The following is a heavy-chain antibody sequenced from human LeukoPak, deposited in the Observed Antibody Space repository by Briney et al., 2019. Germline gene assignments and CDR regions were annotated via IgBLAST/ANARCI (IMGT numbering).Heavy chain of an antibody. J-gene: IGHJ6*02. D-gene: IGHD5-18*01. V-gene: IGHV1-46*01. CDR2: INPSGGST. CDR1: GYTFTSYY. CDR3: ARDRVVEDTAMVTPEYYYYYYGMDV. Sequence: ASVKVSCKASGYTFTSYYMHWVRQAPGQGLEWMGIINPSGGSTSCAQKLQGRVTMTRDTSTSTVYMELSSLRSEDTAVYYCARDRVVEDTAMVTPEYYYYYYGMDVWGQGTTVTVSS.